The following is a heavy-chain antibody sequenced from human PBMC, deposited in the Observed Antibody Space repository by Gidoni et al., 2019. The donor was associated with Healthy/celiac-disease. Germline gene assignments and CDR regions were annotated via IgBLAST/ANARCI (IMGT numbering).Heavy chain of an antibody. V-gene: IGHV3-30*18. CDR2: ISYDGSNK. D-gene: IGHD1-7*01. CDR1: GFTFSRYG. J-gene: IGHJ6*02. Sequence: QVQLVESGGGVVQPGRSLRLSWAASGFTFSRYGMHWVRQAPGKGLEWVAVISYDGSNKYYADSVKGRFTISRDNSKNTLYLQMNSLRAEDTAVYYCAKAGLNYFDYYYGMDVWGQGTTVTVSS. CDR3: AKAGLNYFDYYYGMDV.